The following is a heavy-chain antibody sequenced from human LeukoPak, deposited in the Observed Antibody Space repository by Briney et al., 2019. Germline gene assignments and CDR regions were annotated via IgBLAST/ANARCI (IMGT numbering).Heavy chain of an antibody. D-gene: IGHD3-10*01. CDR3: ARDTMADAFDI. J-gene: IGHJ3*02. V-gene: IGHV4-31*03. CDR2: FYYSGST. CDR1: GGSISSGGYY. Sequence: PSETLSLTCTVSGGSISSGGYYWSWIRQHPGKGLEWIGYFYYSGSTYYNPSLKSGVTISVDTSKNQFSLKLSSVTAADTAVYYCARDTMADAFDIWGQGTMVTVSS.